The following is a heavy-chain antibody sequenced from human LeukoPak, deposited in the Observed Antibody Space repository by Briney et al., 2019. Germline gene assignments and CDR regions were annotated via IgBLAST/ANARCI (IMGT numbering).Heavy chain of an antibody. D-gene: IGHD5-12*01. CDR1: GFTFSSYA. V-gene: IGHV3-30*04. CDR3: ARVFSGERYSESYYFDY. Sequence: GGSLRLSCAASGFTFSSYAMHWVRQAPGKGLEWVAVISYDGSNKYYADSAKGRFTISRDNSKNTLYLQMNSLRAEDTAVYYCARVFSGERYSESYYFDYWGQGTLVTVSS. J-gene: IGHJ4*02. CDR2: ISYDGSNK.